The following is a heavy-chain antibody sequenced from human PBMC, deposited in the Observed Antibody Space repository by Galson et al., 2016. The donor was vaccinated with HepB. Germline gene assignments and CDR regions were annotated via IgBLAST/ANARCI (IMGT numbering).Heavy chain of an antibody. CDR1: GGSISSFY. J-gene: IGHJ6*02. D-gene: IGHD4-11*01. Sequence: SETLSLTCTVSGGSISSFYWNWIRQPPGKGLEWIGYIYYSVSTRHNPSLKSRVIMSVDTSKNQFSLKLSSVTAADTAVYYCARLHRRRDEYSYERGWGYYGMDAWGQGTTVTVSS. CDR2: IYYSVST. V-gene: IGHV4-59*01. CDR3: ARLHRRRDEYSYERGWGYYGMDA.